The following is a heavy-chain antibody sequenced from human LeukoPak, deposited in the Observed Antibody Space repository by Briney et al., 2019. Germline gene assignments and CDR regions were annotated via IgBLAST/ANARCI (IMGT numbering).Heavy chain of an antibody. V-gene: IGHV4-59*01. CDR3: ARGGWGSFDY. CDR2: IYYSGTT. Sequence: PSETLSLTCAVYGGSFSAYYWSWIRQPPGKGLEWIAFIYYSGTTNYNPSLKSRVTISLDTSKNQFSLKLISVTAADTAVYYCARGGWGSFDYWGQGTLVTVSS. J-gene: IGHJ4*02. D-gene: IGHD1-26*01. CDR1: GGSFSAYY.